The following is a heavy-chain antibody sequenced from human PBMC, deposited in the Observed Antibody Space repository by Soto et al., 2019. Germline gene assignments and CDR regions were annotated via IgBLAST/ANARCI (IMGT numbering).Heavy chain of an antibody. V-gene: IGHV3-23*01. J-gene: IGHJ5*02. D-gene: IGHD1-26*01. CDR3: AKDLLTSADGSDH. CDR2: ISGSGGST. CDR1: GFTFSSYG. Sequence: EGSLRLSCTASGFTFSSYGMSWVRQAPGKGLEWVSAISGSGGSTYYADSVKGRVTISRDNSKNTLYLQMNRLRAEDTAVYYCAKDLLTSADGSDHWGQGTLVTDSS.